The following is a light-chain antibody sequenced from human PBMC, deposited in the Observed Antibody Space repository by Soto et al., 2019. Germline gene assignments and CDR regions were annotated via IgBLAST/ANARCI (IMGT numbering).Light chain of an antibody. CDR1: QSVSSY. Sequence: EIVLTQSPATLSLSPGERATLSCRASQSVSSYLAWYQQKPGQAPRLLIYGAYTRATGIPARFSGSGSGTEFTLTISSLQSEDFAVYYCQQYNNWPSWTFGQGTKVDIK. J-gene: IGKJ1*01. CDR2: GAY. CDR3: QQYNNWPSWT. V-gene: IGKV3-15*01.